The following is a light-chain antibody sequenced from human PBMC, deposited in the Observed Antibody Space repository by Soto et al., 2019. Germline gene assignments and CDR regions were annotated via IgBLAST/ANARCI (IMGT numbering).Light chain of an antibody. CDR1: SSDVGGYKY. V-gene: IGLV2-8*01. CDR2: EVS. Sequence: QSALTQPPSASGSPGQSVTISCTGTSSDVGGYKYVSWYQQHPGKAPKLMIHEVSKRPSGVPDRFSGSKSGNTASLTVSGLQAEDEADYYCRSYAGRNTYIFGTGTKVTVL. J-gene: IGLJ1*01. CDR3: RSYAGRNTYI.